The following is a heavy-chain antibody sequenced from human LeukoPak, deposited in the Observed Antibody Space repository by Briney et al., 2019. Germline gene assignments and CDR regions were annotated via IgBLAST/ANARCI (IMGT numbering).Heavy chain of an antibody. CDR3: ARPGSYYYDGSPYYFDY. CDR1: GFTFSSYW. V-gene: IGHV3-7*01. Sequence: GGSLRLSCAASGFTFSSYWVSWVRQAPGKGLEWVANINQDGSEKYYVDSVKGRFTISRDNAKNSLYLQMNSLRAEDTAVYYCARPGSYYYDGSPYYFDYWGQGTLVTVSS. CDR2: INQDGSEK. D-gene: IGHD3-22*01. J-gene: IGHJ4*02.